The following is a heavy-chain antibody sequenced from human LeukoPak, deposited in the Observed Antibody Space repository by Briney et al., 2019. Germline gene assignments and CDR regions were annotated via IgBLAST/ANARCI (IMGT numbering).Heavy chain of an antibody. J-gene: IGHJ4*02. CDR1: GFTFSSYA. CDR3: AKSEKAAAGTNFDY. V-gene: IGHV3-23*01. CDR2: ISGSGGST. D-gene: IGHD6-13*01. Sequence: AGGSLRLSCAASGFTFSSYAMSWVRQAPGKGLEWVSDISGSGGSTYYADSVKGRFTISRDNSKNTLYLQMNSLRAEDTAVYYCAKSEKAAAGTNFDYWGQGTLVTVSS.